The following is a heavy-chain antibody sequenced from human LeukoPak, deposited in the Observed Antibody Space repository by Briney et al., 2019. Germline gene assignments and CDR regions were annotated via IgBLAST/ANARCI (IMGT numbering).Heavy chain of an antibody. CDR3: ASPVIAAAGTPGLGMDV. V-gene: IGHV4-34*01. CDR2: IKHSGST. Sequence: SETLSLTCAVYGGSFSGYYWSWLRQPPGKGLEWTGEIKHSGSTNYNPSLKSRVTISVDTSKNQFSLKLRSVTAADTAGYYCASPVIAAAGTPGLGMDVWGQGTTVTVSS. CDR1: GGSFSGYY. J-gene: IGHJ6*02. D-gene: IGHD6-13*01.